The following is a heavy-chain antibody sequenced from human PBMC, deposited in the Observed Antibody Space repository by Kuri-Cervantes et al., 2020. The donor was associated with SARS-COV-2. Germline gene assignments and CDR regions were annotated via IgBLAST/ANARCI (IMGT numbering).Heavy chain of an antibody. CDR1: GFTFSSYS. V-gene: IGHV3-21*01. CDR2: ISSSSSYI. J-gene: IGHJ4*02. CDR3: APLTGTPVSDY. D-gene: IGHD1-7*01. Sequence: GESLKISCAASGFTFSSYSMNWVRQAPGKGLEWVSSISSSSSYIYYADSVKGRFTISRDNAKNSLYLQMNSLRAEDTAVYYCAPLTGTPVSDYWGQGTLVTVSS.